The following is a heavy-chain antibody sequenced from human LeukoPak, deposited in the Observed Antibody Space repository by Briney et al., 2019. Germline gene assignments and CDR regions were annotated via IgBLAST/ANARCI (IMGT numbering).Heavy chain of an antibody. J-gene: IGHJ4*02. V-gene: IGHV3-21*01. CDR3: ARDEGSSSWYGGLDY. CDR1: GFTFSTYS. Sequence: GGSLRLSCAASGFTFSTYSMNWVRQAPGKGLEWVSSINSRSNYIYYADSVKGRFTISRDNTKNSLHLQMNSLRAEDTAVYYCARDEGSSSWYGGLDYWGQGALVTVSS. CDR2: INSRSNYI. D-gene: IGHD6-13*01.